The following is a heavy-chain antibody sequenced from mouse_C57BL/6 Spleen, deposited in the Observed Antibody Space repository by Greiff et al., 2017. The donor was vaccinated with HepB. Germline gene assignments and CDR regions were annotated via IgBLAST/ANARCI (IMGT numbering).Heavy chain of an antibody. J-gene: IGHJ3*01. D-gene: IGHD1-1*01. Sequence: QVQLKESGAELAKPGASVKLSCKASGYTFTSYWMHWVNQRPGQGLEWIGNINPSSGYTKYNQKFKDKATLTADKSSSTAYMQLSSLTYEDSAVYCGARDYGSSYVAGFAYWGQGTLVTVSA. CDR1: GYTFTSYW. CDR2: INPSSGYT. CDR3: ARDYGSSYVAGFAY. V-gene: IGHV1-7*01.